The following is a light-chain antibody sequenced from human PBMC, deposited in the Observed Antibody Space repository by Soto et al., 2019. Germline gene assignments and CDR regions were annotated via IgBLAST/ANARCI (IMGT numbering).Light chain of an antibody. CDR1: SSDVGGYNY. CDR3: SSYTSSSTSVV. Sequence: QSALTQPGSVSGSPGQSITISCTGTSSDVGGYNYVSWYQQHPGKAPQLMIYDVSKRPSGVSNRFSGSKSGNTASLTISGLQAEDESDYYCSSYTSSSTSVVFGGGTKLTVL. J-gene: IGLJ3*02. CDR2: DVS. V-gene: IGLV2-14*01.